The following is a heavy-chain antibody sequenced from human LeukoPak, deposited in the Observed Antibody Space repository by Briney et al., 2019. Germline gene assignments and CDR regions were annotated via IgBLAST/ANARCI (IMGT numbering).Heavy chain of an antibody. CDR3: ARVGADYWFDP. Sequence: SETLSLTCTVSGGSISSSSYYWGWIRQPPGKGLEWTGSIYYSGSTNYNPSLKSRVTISVDTSKNQFSLKLSSVTAADTAVYYCARVGADYWFDPWGQGTLVTVSS. CDR1: GGSISSSSYY. V-gene: IGHV4-39*07. J-gene: IGHJ5*02. D-gene: IGHD3-10*01. CDR2: IYYSGST.